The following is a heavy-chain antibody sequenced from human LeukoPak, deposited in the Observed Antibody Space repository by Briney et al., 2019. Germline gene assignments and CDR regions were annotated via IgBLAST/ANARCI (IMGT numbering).Heavy chain of an antibody. CDR2: ISSSGTTI. J-gene: IGHJ2*01. D-gene: IGHD4-17*01. V-gene: IGHV3-11*01. CDR1: GFTFSDYY. CDR3: ARRTVTRDWYFDL. Sequence: GGSLRLSCAASGFTFSDYYMSWIRQAPGKGLEWVSYISSSGTTIYYADSVKGRFTTSRDNAKNSLYLQMNSLRAEDTAVYYCARRTVTRDWYFDLWGRGTLVTVSS.